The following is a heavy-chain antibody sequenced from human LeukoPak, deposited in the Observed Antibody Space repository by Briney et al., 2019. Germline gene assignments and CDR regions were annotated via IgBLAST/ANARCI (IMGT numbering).Heavy chain of an antibody. CDR3: ARDRSVAGPYDAFDI. J-gene: IGHJ3*02. D-gene: IGHD6-19*01. Sequence: SETLSLTCTVSGGSISSYYWSWIRQPAGKGLEWIGRIYTSGSTNYNPSLKSRVTMSVDTSKNQFSLKLSSVTAADTAVYYCARDRSVAGPYDAFDIWGQGTMVTVSS. CDR2: IYTSGST. CDR1: GGSISSYY. V-gene: IGHV4-4*07.